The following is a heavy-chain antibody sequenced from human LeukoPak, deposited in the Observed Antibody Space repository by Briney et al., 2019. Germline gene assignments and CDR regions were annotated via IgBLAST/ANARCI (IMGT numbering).Heavy chain of an antibody. CDR2: IIPILGIA. D-gene: IGHD3-10*01. J-gene: IGHJ4*02. Sequence: ALVKVSCKASGGTFSSYTISWVRQAPGQGLEWMGRIIPILGIANYAQKFQGRVTITADKSTSTAYMELSGLRSEDTAVYYCARDYYGSGENGDYWGQGTLVTVSS. CDR3: ARDYYGSGENGDY. V-gene: IGHV1-69*04. CDR1: GGTFSSYT.